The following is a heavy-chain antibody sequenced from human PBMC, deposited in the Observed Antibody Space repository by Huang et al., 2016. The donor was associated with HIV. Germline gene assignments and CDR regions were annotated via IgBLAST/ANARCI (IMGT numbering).Heavy chain of an antibody. CDR1: GFAFSQYA. J-gene: IGHJ4*02. Sequence: VQLVESGGGLVQPGWSLRLSCAASGFAFSQYAVHWVGQSPGKGRGWVSGIGGNCGDIAYAASVGGRFVISRDNAKKSLYLKMNGLRLEDTALYFCVIMDDYFDYWGQGVLVGVSS. CDR2: IGGNCGDI. D-gene: IGHD2-8*01. CDR3: VIMDDYFDY. V-gene: IGHV3-9*01.